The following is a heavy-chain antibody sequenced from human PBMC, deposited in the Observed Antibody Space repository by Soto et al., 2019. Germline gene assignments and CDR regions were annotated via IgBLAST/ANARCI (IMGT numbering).Heavy chain of an antibody. J-gene: IGHJ6*02. D-gene: IGHD4-17*01. V-gene: IGHV1-46*01. CDR3: ARDLDHGDSYYLYYGMDV. Sequence: ASVKVSCKASGYTLTSYHIHWVRQAPGQGLEWMGTLNPSGGRSSFAQRFQDRVTMARDTSTSTVYMELSNLRSEDTAVYYCARDLDHGDSYYLYYGMDVWGQGTTVTVSS. CDR1: GYTLTSYH. CDR2: LNPSGGRS.